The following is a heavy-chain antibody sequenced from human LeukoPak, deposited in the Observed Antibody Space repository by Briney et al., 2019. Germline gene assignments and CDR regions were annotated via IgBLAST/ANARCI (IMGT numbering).Heavy chain of an antibody. V-gene: IGHV3-23*01. CDR1: GFTFSTYG. Sequence: QPGGSLRLSCAASGFTFSTYGMTWVRQAPGKGLEWVSSVTSGGTTYYAGSVKGRLTISRDNSKNTVYLQMNSLRDEDTALYYCAKENSGSYSPVYFWGQGTLVTVSS. CDR2: VTSGGTT. CDR3: AKENSGSYSPVYF. J-gene: IGHJ4*02. D-gene: IGHD3-10*01.